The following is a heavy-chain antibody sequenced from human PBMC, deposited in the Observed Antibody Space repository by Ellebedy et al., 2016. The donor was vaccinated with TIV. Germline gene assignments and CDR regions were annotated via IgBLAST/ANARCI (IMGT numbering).Heavy chain of an antibody. V-gene: IGHV4-59*09. Sequence: CRVTVSVDTSKNQFSLKLSSVTAADTAIYYCAGGDLRFGESFFDYWGQGTLVTVTS. CDR3: AGGDLRFGESFFDY. J-gene: IGHJ4*02. D-gene: IGHD3-10*01.